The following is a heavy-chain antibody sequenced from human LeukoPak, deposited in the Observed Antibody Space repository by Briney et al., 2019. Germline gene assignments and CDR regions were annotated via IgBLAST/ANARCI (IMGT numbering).Heavy chain of an antibody. V-gene: IGHV3-21*01. J-gene: IGHJ5*02. CDR2: ISSSSSYI. Sequence: GGSLRLSCAASGFTFSSYSMNWVRQAPGKGLEWVSSISSSSSYIYYADSVKGRFTISRDNAKNSLYLQMNSLRAEDTAVYYCAREIGVLVPAAFYPYNWFDPWGQGTLVTVSS. CDR1: GFTFSSYS. CDR3: AREIGVLVPAAFYPYNWFDP. D-gene: IGHD2-2*01.